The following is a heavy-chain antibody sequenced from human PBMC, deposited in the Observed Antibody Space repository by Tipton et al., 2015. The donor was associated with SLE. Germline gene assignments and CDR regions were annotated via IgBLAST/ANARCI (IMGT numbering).Heavy chain of an antibody. Sequence: TLSLTCTVSGGSTSSSSYYWGWIRQPPGKGLEWIGEINHSGSTNYNPSLKSRVTISVDTSKNQFSLKLSSVTAADTAVYYCASLGDCSSTSCYLFDYWGQGTLVTVSS. D-gene: IGHD2-2*01. CDR2: INHSGST. CDR3: ASLGDCSSTSCYLFDY. J-gene: IGHJ4*02. V-gene: IGHV4-39*07. CDR1: GGSTSSSSYY.